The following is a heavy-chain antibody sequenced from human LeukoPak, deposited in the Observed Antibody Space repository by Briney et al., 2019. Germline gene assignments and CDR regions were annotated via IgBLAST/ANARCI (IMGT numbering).Heavy chain of an antibody. Sequence: SETLSLTCSVSGGSISQYYWGWIRQPPGKRLEWMGQIYSSGSTDYNPSLKSRVSISMDSSENQFSLKLSSPTAADTAVYYCARIIRGSLSSLGYMDVWGKGTTVTVSS. D-gene: IGHD3-10*01. CDR2: IYSSGST. J-gene: IGHJ6*03. V-gene: IGHV4-59*01. CDR1: GGSISQYY. CDR3: ARIIRGSLSSLGYMDV.